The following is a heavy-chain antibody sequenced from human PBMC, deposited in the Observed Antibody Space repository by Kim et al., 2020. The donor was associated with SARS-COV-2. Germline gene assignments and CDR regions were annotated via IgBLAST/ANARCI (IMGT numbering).Heavy chain of an antibody. V-gene: IGHV3-15*01. CDR1: GFTFSNAW. J-gene: IGHJ4*02. Sequence: GGSLRLSCAASGFTFSNAWMSWVRQAPGKGLEWDGRIKSKTDGGTTDYAAPVKGRFTISRDDSKNTRYLQMNSLKTEDTAVYYCTTDPQNRLHRAAGTVHGGYWGQGTLVTVSS. CDR3: TTDPQNRLHRAAGTVHGGY. D-gene: IGHD6-13*01. CDR2: IKSKTDGGTT.